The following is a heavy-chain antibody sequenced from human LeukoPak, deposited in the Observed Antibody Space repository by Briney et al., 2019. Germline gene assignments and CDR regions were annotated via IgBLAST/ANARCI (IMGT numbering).Heavy chain of an antibody. CDR1: GVMFPSYW. Sequence: GGSLRLSCAASGVMFPSYWMTWVRQAPGKGLEWVANIKQDGSEKYYVDSVKGRFTISGDNAKNSVYLQMNSLRAEDTAVYYCARRHHFGFLDSWGQGTLVTVSS. CDR2: IKQDGSEK. J-gene: IGHJ4*02. CDR3: ARRHHFGFLDS. D-gene: IGHD3-10*01. V-gene: IGHV3-7*04.